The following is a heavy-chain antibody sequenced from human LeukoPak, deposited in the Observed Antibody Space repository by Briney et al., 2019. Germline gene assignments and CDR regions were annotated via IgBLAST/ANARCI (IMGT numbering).Heavy chain of an antibody. V-gene: IGHV3-66*01. D-gene: IGHD3-22*01. Sequence: GGSLRLSCAASGFTVSSNYMSWVRQAPGKGLEWVSIIYSGGSTYYADSVKGRFTISRDSSKNTLYLQMNSLRAEDTAVYYCARDLYYYDSSGYPIGDIWGQGTMVTVSS. CDR1: GFTVSSNY. CDR2: IYSGGST. CDR3: ARDLYYYDSSGYPIGDI. J-gene: IGHJ3*02.